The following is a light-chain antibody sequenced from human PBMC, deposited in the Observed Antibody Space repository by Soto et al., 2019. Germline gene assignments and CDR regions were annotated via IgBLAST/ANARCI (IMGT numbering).Light chain of an antibody. CDR1: QSVSSS. J-gene: IGKJ4*01. V-gene: IGKV3-20*01. CDR3: QQYGSSLGLT. Sequence: EIVLTQSPGTLSLSPGEGATLSCRASQSVSSSLAWYQQIPGQAPRLLIYGASSRAAGIPDRFSGSGSGTDFTLTISRLEPEDFAVYYCQQYGSSLGLTFGGGTKVEIK. CDR2: GAS.